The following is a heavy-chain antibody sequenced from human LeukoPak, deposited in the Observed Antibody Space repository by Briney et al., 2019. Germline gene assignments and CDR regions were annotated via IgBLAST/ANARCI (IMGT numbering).Heavy chain of an antibody. Sequence: GGSLRLSCAASGFRFSSYGMHWVRQAPGKGLEWVAFIRYDGSNKYYADSVKGRFTISRDNSKNTLYLQMNSLRAEDTAVYYCAKDRTYYDFWSGYYTGSLTSSHFDYWGQGTLVTVSS. CDR2: IRYDGSNK. CDR3: AKDRTYYDFWSGYYTGSLTSSHFDY. V-gene: IGHV3-30*02. D-gene: IGHD3-3*01. CDR1: GFRFSSYG. J-gene: IGHJ4*02.